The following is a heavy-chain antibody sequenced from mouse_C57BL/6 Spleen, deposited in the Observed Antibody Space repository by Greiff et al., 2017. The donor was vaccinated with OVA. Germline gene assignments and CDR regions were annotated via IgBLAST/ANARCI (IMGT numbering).Heavy chain of an antibody. Sequence: EVQVVESGGGLVKPGGSLKLSCAASGFTFSSYAMSWVRQTPEKRLEWVATISDGGSYTYYPDNVKGRFTISRDNAKNNLYLQMSHLKSEDTAMYYCAREGDDYASWFAYWGQGTLVTVSA. J-gene: IGHJ3*01. CDR3: AREGDDYASWFAY. V-gene: IGHV5-4*01. CDR1: GFTFSSYA. CDR2: ISDGGSYT. D-gene: IGHD2-4*01.